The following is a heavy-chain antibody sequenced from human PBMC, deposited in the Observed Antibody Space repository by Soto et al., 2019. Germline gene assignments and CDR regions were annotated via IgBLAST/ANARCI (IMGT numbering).Heavy chain of an antibody. CDR1: GGSISSTNW. CDR3: ARVRVVTYYDMLTGYAKGGDQNCYEMDV. D-gene: IGHD3-9*01. CDR2: IYHSGST. V-gene: IGHV4-4*02. J-gene: IGHJ6*02. Sequence: QVQLQESGPGLVKPSGTLSLTCAVSGGSISSTNWSSWVRQPPGKGLEWIGEIYHSGSTNYNPSLMSRVTIRVDKAKNRFSLKLRSVTAADTAVYYCARVRVVTYYDMLTGYAKGGDQNCYEMDVWGQATTVTVSS.